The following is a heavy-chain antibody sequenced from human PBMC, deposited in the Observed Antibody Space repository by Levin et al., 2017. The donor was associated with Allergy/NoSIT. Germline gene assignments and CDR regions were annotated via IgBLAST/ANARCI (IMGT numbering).Heavy chain of an antibody. J-gene: IGHJ5*02. CDR1: GYTFTSYY. CDR3: ASHPIAAAGTGSWFDP. CDR2: INPSGGST. Sequence: GESLKISCQASGYTFTSYYMHWVRQAPGQGLEWMGIINPSGGSTSYAQKFQGRVTMTRDTSTSTVYMELSSLRSEDTAVYYCASHPIAAAGTGSWFDPWGQGTLVTVSS. V-gene: IGHV1-46*01. D-gene: IGHD6-13*01.